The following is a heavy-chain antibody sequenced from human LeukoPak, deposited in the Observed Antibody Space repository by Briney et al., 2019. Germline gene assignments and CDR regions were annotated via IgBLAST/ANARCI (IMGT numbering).Heavy chain of an antibody. CDR1: GYTFTGYY. V-gene: IGHV1-2*02. CDR3: ARAVAEPSIDF. D-gene: IGHD6-19*01. J-gene: IGHJ4*02. Sequence: GASVKVSCKASGYTFTGYYMHWVRQAPGQGLEWMGWINPNSGGTSYAQKFQGRDIMTRDTSISTAYMELNKLRSDDTAVYYCARAVAEPSIDFWGQGTLVTVSS. CDR2: INPNSGGT.